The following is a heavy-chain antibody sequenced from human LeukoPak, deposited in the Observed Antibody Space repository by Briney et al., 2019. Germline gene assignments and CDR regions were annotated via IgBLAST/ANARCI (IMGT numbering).Heavy chain of an antibody. V-gene: IGHV3-30*02. D-gene: IGHD5-24*01. Sequence: PGGSLRLSCAASGFTFKNYGMHWVRQAPGKGLEWVALIQPNGNDKYYGDSVKGRFTISRDNSKNTLYLQMNSLRAEDTALYYCAKRDGDTEFDYGGQGPLVTVS. CDR3: AKRDGDTEFDY. CDR2: IQPNGNDK. CDR1: GFTFKNYG. J-gene: IGHJ4*02.